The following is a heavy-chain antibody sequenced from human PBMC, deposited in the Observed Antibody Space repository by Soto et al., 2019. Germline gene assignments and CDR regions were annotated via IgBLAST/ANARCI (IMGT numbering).Heavy chain of an antibody. Sequence: PGESLKISCEGSGYSFTSYWISWVRQMPGKGLEWMGRIDPSDSYTDYSPSFQGHVTISADKSISTAYLQWSSLKASDTAMYYCARQGKYYYGMDVWGQGTTVTVSS. CDR1: GYSFTSYW. CDR3: ARQGKYYYGMDV. CDR2: IDPSDSYT. V-gene: IGHV5-10-1*01. J-gene: IGHJ6*02.